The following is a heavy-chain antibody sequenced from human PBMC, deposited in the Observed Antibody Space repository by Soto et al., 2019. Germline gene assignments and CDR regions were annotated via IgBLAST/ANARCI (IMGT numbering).Heavy chain of an antibody. V-gene: IGHV3-74*03. CDR2: IGPDGTDI. CDR3: ARDAEFWRGYLDY. Sequence: GGSLRLSCSDSGFTFGNFWIHWVRKAPGKGLEWVSHIGPDGTDIVYADSVKGRFIISRDNARNTVYLQMNSLEAEDTAVYYCARDAEFWRGYLDYWGQGTLVTVSS. J-gene: IGHJ4*02. CDR1: GFTFGNFW. D-gene: IGHD1-1*01.